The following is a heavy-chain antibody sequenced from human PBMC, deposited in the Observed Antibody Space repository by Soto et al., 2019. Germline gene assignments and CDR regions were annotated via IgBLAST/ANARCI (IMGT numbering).Heavy chain of an antibody. Sequence: QVQLVQSGAVVRKPGASVKVSCRGSGYTFGNFGISWLREAPGQGLEWMGWISAYNGNKHYAQRLQGRVTLTTDTSRSTGYMELRSLTPDDTAVYFCARDVPATAAFLWDFWGQGTLVTVSS. CDR3: ARDVPATAAFLWDF. J-gene: IGHJ4*02. V-gene: IGHV1-18*04. CDR1: GYTFGNFG. D-gene: IGHD3-3*02. CDR2: ISAYNGNK.